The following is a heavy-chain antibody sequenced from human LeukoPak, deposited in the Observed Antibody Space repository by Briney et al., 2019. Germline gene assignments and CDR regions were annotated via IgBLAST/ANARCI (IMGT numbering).Heavy chain of an antibody. CDR3: AREEEWYASGTYYKGFDS. J-gene: IGHJ4*02. D-gene: IGHD3-10*01. CDR2: ISTRSTYI. V-gene: IGHV3-21*01. CDR1: GFTFSRYT. Sequence: GGSLRLSCAASGFTFSRYTMNWVRQAPGKGLEWVSCISTRSTYIYYADSVKGRFTISRDNAKNSLYLQMNSLRADDTAVYYCAREEEWYASGTYYKGFDSWGQGTLVTVSS.